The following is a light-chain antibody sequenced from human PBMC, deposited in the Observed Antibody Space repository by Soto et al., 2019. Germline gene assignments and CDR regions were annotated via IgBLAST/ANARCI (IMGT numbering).Light chain of an antibody. CDR2: QTS. Sequence: IGVTRSPATLSSFAGDRVTLSCRASQYINTSLAWYQHRPGQAPRLLIYQTSLRAAGIPARFSASGSGTDFTLTISDVQPEDFALYYCHQRKSWPRTFGQGTKVDIK. CDR3: HQRKSWPRT. V-gene: IGKV3-11*01. CDR1: QYINTS. J-gene: IGKJ1*01.